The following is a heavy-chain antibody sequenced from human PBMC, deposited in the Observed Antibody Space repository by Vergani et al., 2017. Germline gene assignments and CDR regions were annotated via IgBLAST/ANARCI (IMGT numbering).Heavy chain of an antibody. J-gene: IGHJ4*02. CDR1: GYTLTELS. V-gene: IGHV1-24*01. D-gene: IGHD3-10*01. Sequence: QVQLVQSGAEVKKPGASVKVSCKVSGYTLTELSMHWVRQAPGKGLGWMGGFDPEDGETLYAQKFQGRVTMTEDTSTDTAYMELSSLRSEDTAVYYCATGPVTMVRGVIKKGYYFDYWGRGTLVTVSS. CDR3: ATGPVTMVRGVIKKGYYFDY. CDR2: FDPEDGET.